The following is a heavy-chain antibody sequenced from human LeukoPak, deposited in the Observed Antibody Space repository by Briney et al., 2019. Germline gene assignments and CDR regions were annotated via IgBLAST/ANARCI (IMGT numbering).Heavy chain of an antibody. CDR1: GGSINSGGYS. CDR2: IYHSGST. J-gene: IGHJ3*02. Sequence: PSETLSLTCAVSGGSINSGGYSWSWIRQPPGKGLEWIGYIYHSGSTYYNPSLKSRVTISVDRSKNQFSLKLSSVTAADTAVYYCARQKLNYYDSSGYYYGAFDIWGQGTMVTVSS. V-gene: IGHV4-30-2*01. CDR3: ARQKLNYYDSSGYYYGAFDI. D-gene: IGHD3-22*01.